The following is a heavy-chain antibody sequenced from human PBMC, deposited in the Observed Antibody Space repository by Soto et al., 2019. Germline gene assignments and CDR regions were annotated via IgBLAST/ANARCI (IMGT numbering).Heavy chain of an antibody. J-gene: IGHJ6*02. D-gene: IGHD6-13*01. V-gene: IGHV3-30*18. CDR2: ISYDGSNK. Sequence: PGGSLRLSCAASGFTFSSYGMHWVRQAPGKGLEWVAVISYDGSNKYYADSVKGRFTISRDNSKNTLYLQMNSLRAEDTVVYYCAKVRRSSWYYYYYGMDVWGQGTTVTVSS. CDR3: AKVRRSSWYYYYYGMDV. CDR1: GFTFSSYG.